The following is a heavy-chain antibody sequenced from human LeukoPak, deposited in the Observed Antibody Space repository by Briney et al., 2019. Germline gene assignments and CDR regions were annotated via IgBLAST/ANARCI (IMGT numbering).Heavy chain of an antibody. V-gene: IGHV3-11*03. CDR2: ISSSSSYT. CDR3: AGGWLQWDDAFDI. Sequence: GSLRLSCAASGFTFSDYYMSWIRQAPGKGLEWVSYISSSSSYTNYADSVKGRFTISRDNAKNSLYLQMNSLRAEDTAVYYCAGGWLQWDDAFDIWGQGTMVTVSS. CDR1: GFTFSDYY. J-gene: IGHJ3*02. D-gene: IGHD5-24*01.